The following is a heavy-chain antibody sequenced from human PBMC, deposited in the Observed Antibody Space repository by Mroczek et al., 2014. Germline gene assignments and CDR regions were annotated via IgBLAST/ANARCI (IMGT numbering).Heavy chain of an antibody. J-gene: IGHJ4*02. CDR3: AKGNYYDSSAPWN. CDR2: ISGSGGST. D-gene: IGHD3-22*01. V-gene: IGHV3-23*01. Sequence: VQLQESGEAWYSLGGSLRLSCAASGFTFSSYAMSWVRQAPGKGLEWVSAISGSGGSTYYADSVKGRFTISRDNSKNTLYLQMNSLRAEDTAVYYCAKGNYYDSSAPWNWGQGTLVTVSS. CDR1: GFTFSSYA.